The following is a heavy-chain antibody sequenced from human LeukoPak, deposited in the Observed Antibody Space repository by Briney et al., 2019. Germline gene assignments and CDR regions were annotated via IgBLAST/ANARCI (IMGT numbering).Heavy chain of an antibody. J-gene: IGHJ6*02. CDR2: ISYDGSNK. Sequence: PGGSLRLSCAASGFTFSSYGMHWARQAPGKGLEWVAVISYDGSNKYYADSVKGRFTISRDNSKNTLYLQMNSLRAEDTAVYYCAKDRGYCSSTSCYFYYYYGMDVWGQGTTVTVSS. V-gene: IGHV3-30*18. CDR3: AKDRGYCSSTSCYFYYYYGMDV. D-gene: IGHD2-2*01. CDR1: GFTFSSYG.